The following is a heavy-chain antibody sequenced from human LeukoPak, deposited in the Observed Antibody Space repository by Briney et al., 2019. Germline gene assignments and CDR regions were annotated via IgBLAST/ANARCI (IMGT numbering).Heavy chain of an antibody. Sequence: ASVKVSCKASGYSFTNYGISWVRQAPGQGLQWMGWISVNNADTNYAQNFQGRVTMTRDMSTSTDYMELSSLRSEDTAVYYCARDNSVEDTAWWFDPWGQGTLVTVSS. CDR2: ISVNNADT. D-gene: IGHD4-23*01. CDR3: ARDNSVEDTAWWFDP. CDR1: GYSFTNYG. V-gene: IGHV1-18*01. J-gene: IGHJ5*02.